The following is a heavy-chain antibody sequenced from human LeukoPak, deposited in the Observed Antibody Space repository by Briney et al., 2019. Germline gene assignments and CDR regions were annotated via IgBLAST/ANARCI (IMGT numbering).Heavy chain of an antibody. J-gene: IGHJ6*02. D-gene: IGHD2-2*01. Sequence: GASVTVSCTASGYTFTGYYMHWVRQAPGQGLEWMGRIIPILGIANYAQKFQGRVTITADKSTSTAYMEPSSLRSEDTAVYYCASRREYCSSTSCSLSGYYGMDVWGQGTTVTVSS. CDR3: ASRREYCSSTSCSLSGYYGMDV. V-gene: IGHV1-69*02. CDR1: GYTFTGYY. CDR2: IIPILGIA.